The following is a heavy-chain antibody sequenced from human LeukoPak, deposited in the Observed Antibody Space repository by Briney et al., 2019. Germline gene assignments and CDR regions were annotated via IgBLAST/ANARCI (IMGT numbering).Heavy chain of an antibody. V-gene: IGHV3-30*04. J-gene: IGHJ4*02. CDR1: GLTFTSYA. Sequence: PGMSLRLSCADSGLTFTSYAMHWVRQAPGKGLEWVAVISYDGSNKYYADSVKGRFTISRDNSKNTLYLQMNSLRAEDTAVYYCAIDMDTAMVTADYWGQGTLVTVSS. CDR2: ISYDGSNK. CDR3: AIDMDTAMVTADY. D-gene: IGHD5-18*01.